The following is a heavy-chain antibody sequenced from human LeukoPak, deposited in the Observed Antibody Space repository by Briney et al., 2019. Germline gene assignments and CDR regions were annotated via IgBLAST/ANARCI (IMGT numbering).Heavy chain of an antibody. CDR2: MTGSGGTT. D-gene: IGHD5-24*01. J-gene: IGHJ4*02. CDR3: ARDERWLQYYFDY. Sequence: GGSLRLSCAASGFTFSSYAMTWVRQAPGKGLEWVSAMTGSGGTTYYAESVQGRFTVSRDNSKNTLYLQMNSLRAEDTAVYYCARDERWLQYYFDYWGQGTLVTVSS. V-gene: IGHV3-23*01. CDR1: GFTFSSYA.